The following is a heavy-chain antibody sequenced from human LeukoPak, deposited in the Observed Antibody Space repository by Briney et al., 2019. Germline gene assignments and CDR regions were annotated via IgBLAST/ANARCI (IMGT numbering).Heavy chain of an antibody. CDR3: ARQSPFGDYDY. V-gene: IGHV3-21*01. J-gene: IGHJ4*02. D-gene: IGHD4-17*01. CDR1: GFTSSSYS. CDR2: ISSSSTYV. Sequence: GGSLRLSCAASGFTSSSYSLNWVRQAPGKGLEWVSSISSSSTYVYYADSVKGRFTISRDNAKNSLYLQMNSLRAEDTAVYYCARQSPFGDYDYWGQGTLVTVSS.